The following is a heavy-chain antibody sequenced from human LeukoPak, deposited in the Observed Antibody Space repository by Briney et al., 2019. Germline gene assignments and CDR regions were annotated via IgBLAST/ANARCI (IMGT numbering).Heavy chain of an antibody. J-gene: IGHJ4*02. CDR1: GGSISSYY. D-gene: IGHD4-17*01. Sequence: SETLSLTCTVSGGSISSYYWSWIRQPPGKGLEWIGYIYYSGSTNYSPSLKSRVTISVDTSKNQFSLKLSSVTAADTAVYYCARHDYGDYSYWGQGTLVTVSS. CDR3: ARHDYGDYSY. CDR2: IYYSGST. V-gene: IGHV4-59*08.